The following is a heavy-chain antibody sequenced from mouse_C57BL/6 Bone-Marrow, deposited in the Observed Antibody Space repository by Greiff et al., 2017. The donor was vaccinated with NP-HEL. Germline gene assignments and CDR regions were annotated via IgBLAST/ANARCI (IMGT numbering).Heavy chain of an antibody. D-gene: IGHD4-1*01. CDR1: GYTFTSYW. CDR2: IHPNSGST. Sequence: VQLQQPGAELVKPGASVKLSCKASGYTFTSYWMHWVKQRPGQGLEWIGMIHPNSGSTNYNEKFKSKATLTVDKSSSTAYMQPSSLTSEDSAVYYCARSRETGTGFAYWGQGTLVTVSA. V-gene: IGHV1-64*01. J-gene: IGHJ3*01. CDR3: ARSRETGTGFAY.